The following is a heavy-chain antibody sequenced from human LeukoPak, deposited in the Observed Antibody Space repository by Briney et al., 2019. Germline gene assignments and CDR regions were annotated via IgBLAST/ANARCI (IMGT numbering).Heavy chain of an antibody. V-gene: IGHV1-46*01. CDR2: INPSGGST. CDR1: GYTFASYY. J-gene: IGHJ4*02. Sequence: ASVKVSCKASGYTFASYYMHWVRQAPGQGLEWMGIINPSGGSTSYAQKFQGRVTMTRYTSTSTVYMELSSLRSEDTAVYYCARVLVRGSYYHPYFDYWGQGTLVTVSS. CDR3: ARVLVRGSYYHPYFDY. D-gene: IGHD1-26*01.